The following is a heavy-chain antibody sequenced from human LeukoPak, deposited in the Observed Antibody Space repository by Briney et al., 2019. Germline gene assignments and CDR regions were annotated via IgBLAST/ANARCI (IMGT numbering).Heavy chain of an antibody. J-gene: IGHJ5*02. D-gene: IGHD1-26*01. CDR1: GGSISNYY. CDR3: ARASAAPSLSGATSFDP. Sequence: SETLSLTCTVSGGSISNYYWSWIRQPTGKGLEWIERIYTRGSTNYNPSLNSRVTMSVDTSKNQFSLELTSVTAADTAVYYCARASAAPSLSGATSFDPWVQGTLVTVSS. CDR2: IYTRGST. V-gene: IGHV4-4*07.